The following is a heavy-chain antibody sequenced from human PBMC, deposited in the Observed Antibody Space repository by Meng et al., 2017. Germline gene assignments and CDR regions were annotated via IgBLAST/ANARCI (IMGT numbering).Heavy chain of an antibody. CDR2: IKPDETNT. J-gene: IGHJ5*02. Sequence: EGQGVGPAGGFVPSGGSLSLSCTASGFTFRNYWMHWVRQALGKGLVWVSRIKPDETNTVYADSVKGRFTISRDNAKTTLYLHMNSLRSDDTAVYYCARSDWFDPWGQGTLVTVSS. CDR1: GFTFRNYW. CDR3: ARSDWFDP. V-gene: IGHV3-74*01.